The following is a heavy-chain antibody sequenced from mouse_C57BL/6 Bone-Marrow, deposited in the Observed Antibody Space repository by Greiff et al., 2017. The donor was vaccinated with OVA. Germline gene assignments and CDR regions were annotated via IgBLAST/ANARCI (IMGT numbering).Heavy chain of an antibody. D-gene: IGHD2-4*01. CDR2: IWSGGST. CDR1: GFPLTSYG. Sequence: VQLQQSGPGLVQPSQSLSITCTASGFPLTSYGVHWVRQSPGKGLEWLGVIWSGGSTVYNAAFISRLSISKDNSNSQVFFKMNSLQADDTAIYYCARRDEDYDGGDYWGQGTTLTVSS. V-gene: IGHV2-2*01. J-gene: IGHJ2*01. CDR3: ARRDEDYDGGDY.